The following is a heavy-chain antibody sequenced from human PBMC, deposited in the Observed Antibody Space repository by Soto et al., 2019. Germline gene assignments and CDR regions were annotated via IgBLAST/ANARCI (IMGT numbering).Heavy chain of an antibody. J-gene: IGHJ4*02. CDR3: ARAADGTVLY. CDR2: ISSSSSTI. Sequence: PGGSLRLSCAASGFTXSSYSMYWVRQAPGKGLEWVSYISSSSSTIYYADSVKGRFTISRDNAKNSLYLQMNSLRAEDTAEYYCARAADGTVLYWGQGTLVTVS. CDR1: GFTXSSYS. V-gene: IGHV3-48*01. D-gene: IGHD6-13*01.